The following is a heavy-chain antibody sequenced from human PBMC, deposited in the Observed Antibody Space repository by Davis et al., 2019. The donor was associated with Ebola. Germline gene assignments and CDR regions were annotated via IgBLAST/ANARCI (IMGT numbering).Heavy chain of an antibody. J-gene: IGHJ4*02. V-gene: IGHV3-23*01. Sequence: GESLKISCAASGFTFSSYAMSWVRQAPGKGLEWVSGISGGGGSTYYADSVKGRFSISRDNSKDTLYLQMNSLRGEDTAVYYCAKGDTAKDWGQGTLATVSS. CDR3: AKGDTAKD. D-gene: IGHD5-18*01. CDR1: GFTFSSYA. CDR2: ISGGGGST.